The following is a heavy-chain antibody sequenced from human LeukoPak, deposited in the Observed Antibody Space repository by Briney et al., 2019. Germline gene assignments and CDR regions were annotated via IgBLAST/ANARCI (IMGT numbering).Heavy chain of an antibody. CDR2: ISGSGGST. Sequence: PGGSVRLSCAASGFTFSSYAMSWVRQAPGKGLEWVSAISGSGGSTYYADSVKGRFTISRDNSKNTLYLQMNSLRAEDTAVYYCAKGGYCTNGVCYELDYWGQGTLVTVSS. J-gene: IGHJ4*02. CDR1: GFTFSSYA. CDR3: AKGGYCTNGVCYELDY. V-gene: IGHV3-23*01. D-gene: IGHD2-8*01.